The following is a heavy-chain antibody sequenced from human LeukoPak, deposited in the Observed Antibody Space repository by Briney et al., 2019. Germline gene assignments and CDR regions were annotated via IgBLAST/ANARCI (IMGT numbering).Heavy chain of an antibody. CDR2: ISGSGGST. D-gene: IGHD6-19*01. CDR1: GFTFSSYA. V-gene: IGHV3-23*01. CDR3: ARVIPAGFRFLDY. Sequence: GSSTRLSCAASGFTFSSYAMSWVRQAPGKALESASAISGSGGSTYYADSVKGRFTISRDNSKNTLYLQMNSLGAEDTAVYYCARVIPAGFRFLDYWGQGTLVTVSS. J-gene: IGHJ4*02.